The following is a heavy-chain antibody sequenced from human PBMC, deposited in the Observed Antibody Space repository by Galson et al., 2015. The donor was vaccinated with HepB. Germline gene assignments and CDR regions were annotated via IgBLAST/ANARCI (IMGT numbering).Heavy chain of an antibody. CDR3: ATDLSGDYVYNDAFDI. CDR2: FDPEDGET. J-gene: IGHJ3*02. D-gene: IGHD4-17*01. V-gene: IGHV1-24*01. CDR1: GYTLTELS. Sequence: SVKVSCKVSGYTLTELSMHWVRQAPGKGLEWMGGFDPEDGETIYAQKFQGRVTMTEDTSTDTAYMELSSLRSEDTAVYYCATDLSGDYVYNDAFDIWGQGTMVTVSS.